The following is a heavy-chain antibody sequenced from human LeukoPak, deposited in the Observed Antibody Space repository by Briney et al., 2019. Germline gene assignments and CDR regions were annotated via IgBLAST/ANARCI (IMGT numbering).Heavy chain of an antibody. CDR2: INHSGST. CDR3: ASARWDV. J-gene: IGHJ6*02. CDR1: GASFSANC. Sequence: SETLSLTCAVSGASFSANCWSWVHQPPGKGLEWIGEINHSGSTNYNPSLKSRVTISVDTSKNQFSLKLSSVTAADTSVYYCASARWDVWGQGTTVTVSS. V-gene: IGHV4-34*01.